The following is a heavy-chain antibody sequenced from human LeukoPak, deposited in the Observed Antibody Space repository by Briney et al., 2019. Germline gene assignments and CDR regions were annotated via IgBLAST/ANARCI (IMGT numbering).Heavy chain of an antibody. D-gene: IGHD3-22*01. CDR1: GGSIRAHY. Sequence: SETLSLTCTVSGGSIRAHYWGWIRQPPGKGLEWIAYIYQSGNTNYNPSLKSRVTMSVDTSKNQFSLKLSSVTAADTAVYYCARDADGYLDYWGQGTLVTVSS. CDR3: ARDADGYLDY. V-gene: IGHV4-59*11. CDR2: IYQSGNT. J-gene: IGHJ4*02.